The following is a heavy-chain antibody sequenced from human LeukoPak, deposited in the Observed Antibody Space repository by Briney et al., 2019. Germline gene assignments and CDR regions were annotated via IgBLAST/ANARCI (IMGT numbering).Heavy chain of an antibody. CDR2: IYYSGST. CDR1: GGSISSSSYY. CDR3: ARADPYSRRFDP. J-gene: IGHJ5*02. D-gene: IGHD6-13*01. V-gene: IGHV4-39*07. Sequence: SETLSLTRTVSGGSISSSSYYWGWIRQPPGKGLEWIGSIYYSGSTYYNPSLKSRVTISVDTSKNQFSLKLSSVTAADTAVYYCARADPYSRRFDPWGQGTLVTVSS.